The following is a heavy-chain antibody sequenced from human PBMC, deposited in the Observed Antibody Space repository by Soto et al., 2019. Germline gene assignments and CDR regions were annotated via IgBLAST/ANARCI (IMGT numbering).Heavy chain of an antibody. D-gene: IGHD5-18*01. V-gene: IGHV4-59*01. CDR3: ARDVRYSYGYNSLDYFDY. Sequence: LSLTCTVSGGSISSYYWSWIRQPPGKGLEWLGYIYYSGSTNYNPSLKSRVTISVDTSKNQFSLKLSSVTAADTAVYYCARDVRYSYGYNSLDYFDYWGQGTLVTVSS. CDR2: IYYSGST. CDR1: GGSISSYY. J-gene: IGHJ4*02.